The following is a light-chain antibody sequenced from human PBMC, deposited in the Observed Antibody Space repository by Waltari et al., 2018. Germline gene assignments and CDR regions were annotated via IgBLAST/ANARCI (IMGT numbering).Light chain of an antibody. V-gene: IGLV2-11*01. CDR1: SSDIGGYNY. J-gene: IGLJ2*01. CDR2: GVY. CDR3: CSYAGSNNLGV. Sequence: QSALTQPRSVSGSPGQSVTLPCTGTSSDIGGYNYVPWYQQHPGKAPKLMIYGVYKRPSGVPDRFSGSKSGNTASLTISGLQAEDEADYYCCSYAGSNNLGVFGGGTKLTVL.